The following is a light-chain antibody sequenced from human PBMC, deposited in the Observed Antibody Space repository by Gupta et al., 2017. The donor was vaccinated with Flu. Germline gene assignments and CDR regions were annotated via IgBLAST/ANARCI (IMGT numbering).Light chain of an antibody. J-gene: IGLJ3*02. CDR3: QVVDRSSNNWV. CDR2: DDS. V-gene: IGLV3-21*02. CDR1: EVGSKI. Sequence: TSSSPVGGTEVGSKILCWYQQKPGPAPVLVVHDDSDRRSGIPERFSGSNSGTTATMTTIRVEAGDEADYYCQVVDRSSNNWVFGGGTKLTVL.